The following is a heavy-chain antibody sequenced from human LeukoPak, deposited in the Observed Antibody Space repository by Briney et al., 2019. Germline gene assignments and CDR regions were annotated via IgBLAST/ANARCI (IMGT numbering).Heavy chain of an antibody. J-gene: IGHJ5*02. CDR3: AAGYYDILTGYSNWFDP. D-gene: IGHD3-9*01. Sequence: SVKVSCKASGGTFSSYAISWVRQAPGQGLEWMGGIIPIFGTANYAQKFQGRVTISTDESTSTAYMELSSLRSEDTAVYYCAAGYYDILTGYSNWFDPWGQGTLVTVSS. CDR1: GGTFSSYA. V-gene: IGHV1-69*05. CDR2: IIPIFGTA.